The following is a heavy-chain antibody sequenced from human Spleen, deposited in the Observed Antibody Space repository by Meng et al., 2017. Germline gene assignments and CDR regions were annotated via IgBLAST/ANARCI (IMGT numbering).Heavy chain of an antibody. CDR1: GASISSDNW. J-gene: IGHJ4*02. Sequence: QGQLPESGPGLVQPSGTLSLTCAVSGASISSDNWWSWVRQPPGKGLEWIGEIYHSGSTNYNPSLKSRITISVDKPKNQFSLTLSSVTAADTAVYYCTKNDFYCLGYWGQGTLVTVSS. CDR3: TKNDFYCLGY. V-gene: IGHV4-4*02. D-gene: IGHD2-21*01. CDR2: IYHSGST.